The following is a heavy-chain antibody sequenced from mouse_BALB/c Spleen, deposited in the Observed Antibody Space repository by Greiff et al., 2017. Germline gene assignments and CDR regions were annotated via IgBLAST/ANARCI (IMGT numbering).Heavy chain of an antibody. CDR1: GFTFTDYY. J-gene: IGHJ2*01. CDR2: IRNKANGYTT. D-gene: IGHD2-13*01. V-gene: IGHV7-3*02. Sequence: EVHLVESGGGLVQPGGSLRLSCATSGFTFTDYYMSWVRQPPGKALEWLGFIRNKANGYTTEYSASVKGRFTISRDNTQSILYLQMNTLRAEDSATYYCAKDGDLGEALDYWGQGTTLTVSS. CDR3: AKDGDLGEALDY.